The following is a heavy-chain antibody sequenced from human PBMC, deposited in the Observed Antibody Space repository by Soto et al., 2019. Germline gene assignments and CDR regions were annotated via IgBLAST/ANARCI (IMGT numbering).Heavy chain of an antibody. J-gene: IGHJ4*02. CDR3: AKEYSSSWYYCDY. D-gene: IGHD6-13*01. V-gene: IGHV3-30*18. Sequence: GGSLRLSCAASGFTFSSYGMHWVRQAPGKGLEWVAVISYDGSNKYYADSVKGRFTISRDNSKNTLYLQMNSLRAEDTAVYYCAKEYSSSWYYCDYWGQGTLVTVSS. CDR1: GFTFSSYG. CDR2: ISYDGSNK.